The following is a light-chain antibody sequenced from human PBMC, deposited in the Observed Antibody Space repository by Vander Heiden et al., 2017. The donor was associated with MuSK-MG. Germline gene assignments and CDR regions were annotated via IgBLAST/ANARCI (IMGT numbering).Light chain of an antibody. Sequence: DIQMTQSPSTLSASVGDRVTITCRASQSIRSWLAWYQQKPGKAPKLLIYDASRWKSGVPSRFSGSGSGTEFTLTSSSLQPDDFATYYCQQDNSYWTFGQGTTVEIK. CDR3: QQDNSYWT. CDR1: QSIRSW. CDR2: DAS. J-gene: IGKJ1*01. V-gene: IGKV1-5*01.